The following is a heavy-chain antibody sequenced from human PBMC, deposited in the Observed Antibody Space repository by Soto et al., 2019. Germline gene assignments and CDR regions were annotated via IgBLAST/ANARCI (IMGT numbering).Heavy chain of an antibody. CDR3: AMVDVYVTPSPQDV. CDR2: INTYNGNT. Sequence: QVQLVQSGAEVKNPGASVKVSCKASGYTFTRYGIGWARQAPGQGLEWMGWINTYNGNTNYAQNVQGRVTLTTDPSTSTAYMELRSLRSNDPAIYYCAMVDVYVTPSPQDVWGQGTTVIVSS. CDR1: GYTFTRYG. V-gene: IGHV1-18*01. D-gene: IGHD3-16*01. J-gene: IGHJ6*02.